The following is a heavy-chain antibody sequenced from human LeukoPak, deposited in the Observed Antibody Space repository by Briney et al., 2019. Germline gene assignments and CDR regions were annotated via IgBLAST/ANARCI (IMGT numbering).Heavy chain of an antibody. D-gene: IGHD7-27*01. V-gene: IGHV1-69*13. Sequence: GASVKVSCKASGGTFSSYAISWVRQAPGQGLEWMGGIIPIFGTANYAQKFQGRVTITADESTSTAYMELSSLRSEDTAVYYCARSRLGMWWFDPWGQGTLVTVSS. CDR2: IIPIFGTA. CDR3: ARSRLGMWWFDP. J-gene: IGHJ5*02. CDR1: GGTFSSYA.